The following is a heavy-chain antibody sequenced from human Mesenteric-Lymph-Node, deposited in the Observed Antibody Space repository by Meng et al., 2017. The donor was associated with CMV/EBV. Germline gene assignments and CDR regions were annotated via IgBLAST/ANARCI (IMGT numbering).Heavy chain of an antibody. V-gene: IGHV3-21*01. D-gene: IGHD3-9*01. CDR1: GFTFSSYS. CDR3: ARRRYFDSLLDY. J-gene: IGHJ4*02. CDR2: ISSSSSYI. Sequence: GESLKISCAASGFTFSSYSMNWVRQAPGKGLEWVSSISSSSSYIYYADSVKGRFTISRDNAKNTLYLQMNSLRAEDTAVYYCARRRYFDSLLDYWGQGTLVTVSS.